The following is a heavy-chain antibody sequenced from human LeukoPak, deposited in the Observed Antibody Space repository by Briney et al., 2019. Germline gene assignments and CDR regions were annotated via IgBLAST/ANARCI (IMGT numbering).Heavy chain of an antibody. CDR2: FYNSGRS. V-gene: IGHV4-59*01. CDR1: DDSISDYY. Sequence: SETLSLTCTVSDDSISDYYRGWIRQPPGKGLEWIGYFYNSGRSTYNPSLKSRVTISADTSKNHYSLKLNSVTTADTAVYYCTRGAGWLIDYWGQGILVTVSS. D-gene: IGHD3-16*01. J-gene: IGHJ4*02. CDR3: TRGAGWLIDY.